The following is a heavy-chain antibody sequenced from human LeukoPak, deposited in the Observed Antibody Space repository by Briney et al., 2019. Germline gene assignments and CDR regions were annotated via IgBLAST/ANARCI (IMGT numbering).Heavy chain of an antibody. Sequence: GASVKVSCKASGYTLTGYYIHWMRQAPGQGLEWMGWISAYNGNTNYAQKLQGRVTMTTDTSTSTAYVELRSLRSDDTAVYYCARSYLAAPNWFDPWGQGTLVTVSS. CDR2: ISAYNGNT. V-gene: IGHV1-18*04. J-gene: IGHJ5*02. CDR1: GYTLTGYY. CDR3: ARSYLAAPNWFDP. D-gene: IGHD2-15*01.